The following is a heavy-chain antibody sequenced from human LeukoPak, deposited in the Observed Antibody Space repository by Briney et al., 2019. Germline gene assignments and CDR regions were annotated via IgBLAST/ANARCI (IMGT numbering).Heavy chain of an antibody. CDR1: GFTFSSYA. CDR3: ARDPHVARTMVRGVIPSYYFDY. V-gene: IGHV3-23*01. Sequence: AGGSLRLSCAASGFTFSSYAMSWVRQAPGKGLEWVSAISGSGGSTYYADSVKGRFTISRDNSKNTLYLQMNSLRAEDTAVYYCARDPHVARTMVRGVIPSYYFDYWGQGTLVTVSS. D-gene: IGHD3-10*01. J-gene: IGHJ4*02. CDR2: ISGSGGST.